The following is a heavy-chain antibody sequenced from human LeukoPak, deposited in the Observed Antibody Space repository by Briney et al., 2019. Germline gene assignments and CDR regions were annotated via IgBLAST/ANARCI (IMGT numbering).Heavy chain of an antibody. J-gene: IGHJ4*02. CDR1: GFTFSSYW. CDR3: ARGVDY. Sequence: GGSLRLSCPASGFTFSSYWLSWVRQAPGKGLEWVANIKQDGSEKYYVDSVKGRFTISRDNAKNSLYLQMNSLRAEDTAVYYCARGVDYWGQGTLVTVSS. CDR2: IKQDGSEK. V-gene: IGHV3-7*01.